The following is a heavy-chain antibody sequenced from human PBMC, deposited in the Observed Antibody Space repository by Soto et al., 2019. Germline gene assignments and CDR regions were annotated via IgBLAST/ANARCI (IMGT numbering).Heavy chain of an antibody. CDR2: INSDGSST. CDR1: GFTFSSYW. D-gene: IGHD2-2*01. V-gene: IGHV3-74*01. J-gene: IGHJ4*02. CDR3: ARAQAEYCSSTSCYLTYGPPPVY. Sequence: EVQLVESGGGLVQPGGSLRLSCAASGFTFSSYWMHWVRQAPGKGLVWVSRINSDGSSTSYADSVKGRFTISRDNAKNTLYLQMNSLRAEDTAVYYCARAQAEYCSSTSCYLTYGPPPVYWGQGTLVTVSS.